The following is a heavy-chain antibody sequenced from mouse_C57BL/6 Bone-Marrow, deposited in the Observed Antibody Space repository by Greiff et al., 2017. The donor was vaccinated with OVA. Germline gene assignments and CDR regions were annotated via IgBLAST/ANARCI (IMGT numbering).Heavy chain of an antibody. D-gene: IGHD2-1*01. CDR1: GYAFSSSW. J-gene: IGHJ3*01. CDR2: IYPGDGDT. CDR3: ARYGNWFAY. V-gene: IGHV1-82*01. Sequence: VKLMESGPELVKPGASVKISCKASGYAFSSSWMNWVKQRPGKGLEWIGRIYPGDGDTNYNGKFKGKATLTADKSSSTAYMQLSSLTSEDSAVYFCARYGNWFAYWGQGTLVTVSA.